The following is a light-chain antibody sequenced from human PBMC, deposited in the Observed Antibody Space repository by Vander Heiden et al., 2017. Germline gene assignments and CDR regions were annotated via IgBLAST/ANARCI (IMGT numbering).Light chain of an antibody. J-gene: IGLJ3*02. CDR3: MIWHNSAWV. Sequence: QAVLPQPSSLSASPGTSASLSCALRSGINVGTYMIYWFQQKPGSPPQYLLKYRSDSDKQQGSGVPSRFSGSKDVSANAGILLISGLQSEDEADYHCMIWHNSAWVFGEGTKLTVL. V-gene: IGLV5-45*02. CDR2: YRSDSDK. CDR1: SGINVGTYM.